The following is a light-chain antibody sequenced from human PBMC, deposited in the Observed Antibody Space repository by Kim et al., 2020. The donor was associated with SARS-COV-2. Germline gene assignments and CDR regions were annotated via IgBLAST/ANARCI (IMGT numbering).Light chain of an antibody. J-gene: IGKJ1*01. V-gene: IGKV1-5*01. CDR3: QQYRTFPWP. CDR1: QTITTW. CDR2: EVS. Sequence: DIQMTQSPPTLSASVGDRVTITCRASQTITTWLAWYQQKPGKAPNLLIYEVSTLEDGVPSRFSGGGSGTEFTLTIASLQPDDFATYYCQQYRTFPWPFGQGTPVDIK.